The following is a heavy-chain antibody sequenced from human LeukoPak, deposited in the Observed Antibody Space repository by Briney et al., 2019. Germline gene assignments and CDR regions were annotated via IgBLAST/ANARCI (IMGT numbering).Heavy chain of an antibody. J-gene: IGHJ4*02. Sequence: PGGSLRLSCAASGFTFSSYAMSWVRQAPGKGLEWVSAISGSGCSTYYADSVKGRFTISRDNSKNTLYLQMNSLRAEDTAVYYCAKGPAEDSNYDYWGQGTLVTVSS. V-gene: IGHV3-23*01. CDR1: GFTFSSYA. CDR3: AKGPAEDSNYDY. CDR2: ISGSGCST. D-gene: IGHD4-11*01.